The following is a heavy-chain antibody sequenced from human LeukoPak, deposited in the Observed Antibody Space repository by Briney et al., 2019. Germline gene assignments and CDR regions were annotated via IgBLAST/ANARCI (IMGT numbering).Heavy chain of an antibody. J-gene: IGHJ4*02. CDR3: ARSNSGSPKPFDY. Sequence: PGGSLRLSCAASGFTFSSYAMSWVRQAPGKGLEWVSAISGSGDSTYYADSVKGRFTISRDNAKNSLYLQMNSLRAEDTAVYYCARSNSGSPKPFDYWGQGTLVTVSS. V-gene: IGHV3-23*01. CDR2: ISGSGDST. CDR1: GFTFSSYA. D-gene: IGHD1-26*01.